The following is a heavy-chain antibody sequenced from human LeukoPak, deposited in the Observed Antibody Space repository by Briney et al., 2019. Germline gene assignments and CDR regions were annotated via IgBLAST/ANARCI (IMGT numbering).Heavy chain of an antibody. CDR1: GFSFSMYD. CDR3: ARLGPGRDVSNSFDL. CDR2: ISSRSTYR. D-gene: IGHD5-24*01. J-gene: IGHJ4*02. Sequence: GGSLSLSCEASGFSFSMYDMTWVRQSPGKGLEYVSSISSRSTYRFSADSVRGRFTISRDDAKNLLFLHMNSLRGDDTAVYYCARLGPGRDVSNSFDLWGQGTLVTVSS. V-gene: IGHV3-21*06.